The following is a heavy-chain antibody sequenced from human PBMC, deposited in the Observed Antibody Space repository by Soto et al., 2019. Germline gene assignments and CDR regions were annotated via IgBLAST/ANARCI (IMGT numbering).Heavy chain of an antibody. J-gene: IGHJ3*02. D-gene: IGHD3-10*01. V-gene: IGHV3-48*02. CDR2: ISSSSSTI. CDR1: GFTFSSYS. CDR3: AEWGVRGVNGPVDI. Sequence: GGSLRLSCAASGFTFSSYSMNWVRQAPGKGLEWVSYISSSSSTIYYADSVKGRFTISRDNAKNSLYLQMNSLRDEDTAVYYCAEWGVRGVNGPVDIWGQGTMVTVSS.